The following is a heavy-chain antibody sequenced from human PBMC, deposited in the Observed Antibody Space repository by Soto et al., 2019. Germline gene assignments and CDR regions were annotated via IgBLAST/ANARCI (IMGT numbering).Heavy chain of an antibody. CDR2: VSTSGRST. J-gene: IGHJ4*02. D-gene: IGHD2-15*01. V-gene: IGHV3-64D*06. CDR3: VKQAHGLDGVAFDY. Sequence: PGGSLRLSCSASGFIFSESTIYWVRQVPGKGLEAISAVSTSGRSTYYADSVKDRFTISRDNSKNTLFLQMGSLGPEDTAIYYCVKQAHGLDGVAFDYWGQGTQVTVS. CDR1: GFIFSEST.